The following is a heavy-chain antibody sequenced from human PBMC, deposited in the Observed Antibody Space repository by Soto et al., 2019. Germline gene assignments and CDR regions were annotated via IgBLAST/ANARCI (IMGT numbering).Heavy chain of an antibody. CDR2: ITHRGSP. J-gene: IGHJ4*02. D-gene: IGHD4-17*01. Sequence: QVQLQQWGAGLLKPSETLSLTCAVYGGSFSGYHWTWIRQSPGRGLAWIGEITHRGSPNYNPSLKSRVTISVDTSKKQFSLNLRSVTAADTAIYYCARIPGSDYSDPQDYWGQETLVTFSS. V-gene: IGHV4-34*01. CDR3: ARIPGSDYSDPQDY. CDR1: GGSFSGYH.